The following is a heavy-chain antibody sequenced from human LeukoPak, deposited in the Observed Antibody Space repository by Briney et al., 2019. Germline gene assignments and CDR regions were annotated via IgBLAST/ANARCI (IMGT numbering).Heavy chain of an antibody. CDR2: IKQDGSEK. J-gene: IGHJ3*02. Sequence: GGSLRLSCAASGFTFNDYWMTWVRQAPGKGLEWVANIKQDGSEKYYVDSVRGRFTISRDNAKNSLYLQMNSLRAEDTAVYYCARGGATTFGLWGNAFDIWGQGTMVTVSS. CDR1: GFTFNDYW. D-gene: IGHD3-3*01. V-gene: IGHV3-7*01. CDR3: ARGGATTFGLWGNAFDI.